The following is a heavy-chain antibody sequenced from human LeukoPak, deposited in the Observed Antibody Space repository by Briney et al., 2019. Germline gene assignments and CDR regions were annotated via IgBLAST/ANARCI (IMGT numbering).Heavy chain of an antibody. CDR3: ARGRDEIAFDY. V-gene: IGHV3-48*01. CDR2: IRSAVETT. J-gene: IGHJ4*02. Sequence: GGSLRLSCAASGFTMSHYGVSWVRQAPGKGLEWISGIRSAVETTHYADSVKGRFTISRENAKNSLYLQMNSLRAGDTAVYYCARGRDEIAFDYWGQGTLVTVSS. D-gene: IGHD5-24*01. CDR1: GFTMSHYG.